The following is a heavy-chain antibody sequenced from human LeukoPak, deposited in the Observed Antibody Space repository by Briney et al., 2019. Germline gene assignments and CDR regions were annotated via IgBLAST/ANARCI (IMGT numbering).Heavy chain of an antibody. CDR2: ISYDGSNK. D-gene: IGHD3-22*01. J-gene: IGHJ4*02. CDR3: ARVPDQSYYYDSSGTFDY. CDR1: GFTFSSYA. V-gene: IGHV3-30-3*01. Sequence: PGGSLRLSCAASGFTFSSYAMHWVRQAPGKGLEWVAVISYDGSNKYYADSVKGRFTISRDNSKNTLYLQMNSLRAEDTAVYYCARVPDQSYYYDSSGTFDYWGQGTLVTVSS.